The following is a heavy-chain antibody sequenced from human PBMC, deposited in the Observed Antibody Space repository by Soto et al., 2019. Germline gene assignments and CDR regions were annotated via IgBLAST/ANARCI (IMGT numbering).Heavy chain of an antibody. CDR3: ARDSRHAPLRDYYYYGMDV. D-gene: IGHD2-2*01. Sequence: QVQLQESGPGLVKPSQTLSLTCTVSGGSISSGGYYWSWIRQHPGKGLEWIGYIYYSGSTYYNPSLTSRVTISVDTSKNQFSLKLSSVTAADTAVYYCARDSRHAPLRDYYYYGMDVWGQGTTVTVSS. CDR2: IYYSGST. CDR1: GGSISSGGYY. V-gene: IGHV4-31*03. J-gene: IGHJ6*02.